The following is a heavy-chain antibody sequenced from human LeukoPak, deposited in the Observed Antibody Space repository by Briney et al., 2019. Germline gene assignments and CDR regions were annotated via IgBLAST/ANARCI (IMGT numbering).Heavy chain of an antibody. D-gene: IGHD3-10*01. V-gene: IGHV3-30*02. CDR3: VRAYNYYNDY. CDR2: IRYDGSNK. J-gene: IGHJ4*02. CDR1: GPTFSSYG. Sequence: GGSLRLSCAASGPTFSSYGMHWVRQAPGKGLEWVAFIRYDGSNKYYADSVKGRFTISRDNSKNTLYLQMSSLRTEDTAVCYCVRAYNYYNDYWGQGTLVTVSS.